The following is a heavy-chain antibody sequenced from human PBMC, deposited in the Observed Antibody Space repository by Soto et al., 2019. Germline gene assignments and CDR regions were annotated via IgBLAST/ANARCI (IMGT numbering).Heavy chain of an antibody. CDR1: GGSISSYY. V-gene: IGHV4-59*01. Sequence: QVQLQESGPGLVKPSETLSLTCTVSGGSISSYYWSWIRQPPGKGLEWIGYIYYSGSTNYNPSLXSXVXIXXDTSKNQFSLKLSSVTAADTAVYYCARAWGYAFDFWGQGTMVTVSS. D-gene: IGHD7-27*01. J-gene: IGHJ3*01. CDR2: IYYSGST. CDR3: ARAWGYAFDF.